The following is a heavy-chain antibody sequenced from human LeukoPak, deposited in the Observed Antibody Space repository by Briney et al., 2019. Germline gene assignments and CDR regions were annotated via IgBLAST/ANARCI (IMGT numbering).Heavy chain of an antibody. J-gene: IGHJ6*03. V-gene: IGHV1-18*01. Sequence: ASVKVSCKASGYTFTSYGISWVRQAPGQGLEWMGWISACNGNTNYAQKLQGRVTMTTDTSTSTAYMELRSLRSDDTAVYYCARAGASGYDFWSGFFYYYYYMDVWGKGTTVTVSS. CDR1: GYTFTSYG. CDR3: ARAGASGYDFWSGFFYYYYYMDV. CDR2: ISACNGNT. D-gene: IGHD3-3*01.